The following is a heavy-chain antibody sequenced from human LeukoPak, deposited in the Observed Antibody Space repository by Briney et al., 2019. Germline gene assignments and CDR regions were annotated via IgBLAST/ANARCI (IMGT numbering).Heavy chain of an antibody. V-gene: IGHV3-7*01. CDR2: IKQDGSEK. CDR3: ARGGAAAGFDY. D-gene: IGHD6-13*01. J-gene: IGHJ4*02. Sequence: WIRQPPGKGLEWVANIKQDGSEKYYVDSVKGRFTISRDNAKNSLYLQMNSLRAGDTAVYYCARGGAAAGFDYWGQGTLVTVSS.